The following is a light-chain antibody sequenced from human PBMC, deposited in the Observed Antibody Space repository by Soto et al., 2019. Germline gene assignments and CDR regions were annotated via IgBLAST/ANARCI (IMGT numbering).Light chain of an antibody. Sequence: QSVLTQPPSASGSPGQSVAISCTGTSSDVGGYNFVSWYQQYPGKAPKLMIYEVSKRPSGVPDRFSGSKSGNTASLTVSGLQAEDEADYYCSSYTSSSTRVFRTGTKVTVL. V-gene: IGLV2-8*01. CDR2: EVS. CDR1: SSDVGGYNF. J-gene: IGLJ1*01. CDR3: SSYTSSSTRV.